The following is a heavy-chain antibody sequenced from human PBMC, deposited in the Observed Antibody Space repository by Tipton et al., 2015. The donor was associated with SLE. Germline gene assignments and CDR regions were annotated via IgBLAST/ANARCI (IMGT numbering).Heavy chain of an antibody. CDR3: TRSLDY. V-gene: IGHV4-59*01. CDR2: IYHSGST. CDR1: GDSIRSYY. J-gene: IGHJ4*02. Sequence: LRLSCTVSGDSIRSYYWSWIRQPPGKGLEWIGYIYHSGSTSYNPSLKSRVTMSVDTSKNQFSLNLTSVTAADTAVYYCTRSLDYWGQGMLVTVSS.